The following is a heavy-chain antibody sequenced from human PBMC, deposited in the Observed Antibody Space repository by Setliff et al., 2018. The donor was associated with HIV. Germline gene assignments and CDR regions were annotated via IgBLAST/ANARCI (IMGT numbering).Heavy chain of an antibody. CDR3: ARDGGDGSGYYYADY. CDR1: GGSISSGGYY. CDR2: MYHSGST. D-gene: IGHD3-22*01. V-gene: IGHV4-31*03. J-gene: IGHJ4*02. Sequence: SETLSLTCTVSGGSISSGGYYWSWIRQHPGKGLEWIGYMYHSGSTHYNPSLKSRVTISVDTSKKQLSLKLSSVTAADTAVYYCARDGGDGSGYYYADYWGQGTLVTVSS.